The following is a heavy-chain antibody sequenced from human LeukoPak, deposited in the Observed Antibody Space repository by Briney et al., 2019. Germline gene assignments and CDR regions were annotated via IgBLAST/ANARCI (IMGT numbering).Heavy chain of an antibody. Sequence: SVKVSCKASGYTFTGYYMHWVRQAPGQGLEWMGWINPNSGGTNYAQKFQGRVTMTRDTSISTAYMELSRLRSDDTAVYYCARDPGYSSSWYRYFDYWGQGTLVTVSS. J-gene: IGHJ4*02. CDR3: ARDPGYSSSWYRYFDY. D-gene: IGHD6-13*01. V-gene: IGHV1-2*02. CDR1: GYTFTGYY. CDR2: INPNSGGT.